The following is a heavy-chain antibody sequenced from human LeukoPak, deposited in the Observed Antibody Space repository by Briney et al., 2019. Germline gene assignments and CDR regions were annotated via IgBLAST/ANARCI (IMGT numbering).Heavy chain of an antibody. V-gene: IGHV3-9*01. D-gene: IGHD2-21*02. CDR3: AKEARCGGDCYSLAY. Sequence: PGGSLRLSCAASGFTFDDYAMHWVRQAPGKGREWVSGISWNSGSIGYADSVKGRFTISRDNAKNSMYLQMNSLRAEDTALYYCAKEARCGGDCYSLAYWGQGTLVTVSS. CDR2: ISWNSGSI. CDR1: GFTFDDYA. J-gene: IGHJ4*02.